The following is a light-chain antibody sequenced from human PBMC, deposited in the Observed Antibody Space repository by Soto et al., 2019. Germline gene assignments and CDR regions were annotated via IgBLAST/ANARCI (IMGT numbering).Light chain of an antibody. V-gene: IGKV4-1*01. CDR1: QFFLYISNNKNY. Sequence: ILLTHSPNALAVSLGESATINCNSSQFFLYISNNKNYLGLYQQKPGQPPKLLIYWASTRESGVPDRFTGSGSGTDFSLTISSLQAEDVAVYYCHQYYSTPWTFGQGTKVDI. J-gene: IGKJ1*01. CDR2: WAS. CDR3: HQYYSTPWT.